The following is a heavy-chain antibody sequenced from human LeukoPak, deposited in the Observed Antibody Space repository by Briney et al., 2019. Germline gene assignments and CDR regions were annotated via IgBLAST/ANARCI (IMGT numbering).Heavy chain of an antibody. CDR1: GGSFSGYY. Sequence: KASETLSLTCAVYGGSFSGYYWSWIRQPPGKGLEWIGEINHSGSTYYNPSLKSRVTISVDTSKNQISLWLSSVTAADTAVYYCASAAPPDGYYNRAYDYWGQGTLGTVSS. D-gene: IGHD5-24*01. J-gene: IGHJ4*02. CDR2: INHSGST. CDR3: ASAAPPDGYYNRAYDY. V-gene: IGHV4-34*01.